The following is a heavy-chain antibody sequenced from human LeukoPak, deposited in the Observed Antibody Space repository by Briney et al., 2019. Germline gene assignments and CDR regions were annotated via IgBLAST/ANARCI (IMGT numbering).Heavy chain of an antibody. CDR3: ARHEQWLAR. D-gene: IGHD6-19*01. Sequence: PSETLSLTCTVYGGSISSYSWSWIRQPPGKGLEWIGSVYNSGNTKYNPSLKSRVNISKETPKNQVSLKLSSVTAADTAVYYCARHEQWLARWGQGTLVTVSS. V-gene: IGHV4-59*08. CDR2: VYNSGNT. CDR1: GGSISSYS. J-gene: IGHJ4*02.